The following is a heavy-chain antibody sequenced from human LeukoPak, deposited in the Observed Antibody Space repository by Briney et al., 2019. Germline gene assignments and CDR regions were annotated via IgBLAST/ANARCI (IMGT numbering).Heavy chain of an antibody. CDR2: IYYSGST. J-gene: IGHJ4*02. Sequence: SETLSLTCTVSGGSISSYYWSWIRQPPGKGLEWIGYIYYSGSTNYNPSLKSRVTISVDTSKNQFSLKLSSVTAADTAVYYCARRYCSGGSCYLDTYYFDYWGQGTLVTVSS. CDR1: GGSISSYY. V-gene: IGHV4-59*08. D-gene: IGHD2-15*01. CDR3: ARRYCSGGSCYLDTYYFDY.